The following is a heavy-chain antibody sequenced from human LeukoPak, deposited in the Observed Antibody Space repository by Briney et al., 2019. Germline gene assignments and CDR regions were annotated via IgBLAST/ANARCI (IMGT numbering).Heavy chain of an antibody. Sequence: SSETLSLTCTVSGDSINSLDLWSWVRQPPGKGLEWIGEMYLSGTTHSNPSVKSRVTISIDKSKNQFFLNLSSVTAADTAVYYCARDGFPTWTSYGMDVWGQGTTVTVSS. CDR2: MYLSGTT. V-gene: IGHV4-4*02. CDR3: ARDGFPTWTSYGMDV. CDR1: GDSINSLDL. J-gene: IGHJ6*02. D-gene: IGHD2-2*03.